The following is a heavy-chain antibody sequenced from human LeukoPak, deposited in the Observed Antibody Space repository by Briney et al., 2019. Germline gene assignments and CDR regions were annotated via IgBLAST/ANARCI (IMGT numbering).Heavy chain of an antibody. J-gene: IGHJ3*02. D-gene: IGHD6-19*01. Sequence: PGGSLRLSCAASGFTFSSYSMNWVRQAPGKGLGWVSSISSSSSYIYYADSVKGRFTISRDNAKNSLYLQMNSLRAEDTAVYYCARGIAVAGSSRRAFDIWGQGTMVTVSS. CDR1: GFTFSSYS. CDR2: ISSSSSYI. CDR3: ARGIAVAGSSRRAFDI. V-gene: IGHV3-21*01.